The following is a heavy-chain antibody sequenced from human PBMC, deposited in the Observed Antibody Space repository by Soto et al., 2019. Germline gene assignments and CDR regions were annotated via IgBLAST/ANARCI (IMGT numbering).Heavy chain of an antibody. Sequence: SETLSLTCTVSGASISSGRSYWSWIRQHPGKGLEWVGYMFYSGSTYYHPSLKSRVNISADTSKNQFSLRLTSVTPADTAVYYCARDNGYGHFDSWGQGTLVTVSS. V-gene: IGHV4-31*03. J-gene: IGHJ4*02. D-gene: IGHD5-12*01. CDR2: MFYSGST. CDR3: ARDNGYGHFDS. CDR1: GASISSGRSY.